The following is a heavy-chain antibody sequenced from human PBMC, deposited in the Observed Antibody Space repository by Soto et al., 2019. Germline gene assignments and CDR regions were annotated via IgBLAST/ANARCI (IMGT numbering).Heavy chain of an antibody. CDR3: AKDWASSSPPDY. CDR2: ISYDGSSK. D-gene: IGHD6-6*01. J-gene: IGHJ4*02. V-gene: IGHV3-30*18. Sequence: QVQLVESGGGVVQPGRSLRLSCAASGFTFSSYGMHWVRQAPGKGLEWVAVISYDGSSKYYADSVKGRFTISRDNSKNTLYLQMNSLRAEDTAVYYCAKDWASSSPPDYWGQGTLVTVSS. CDR1: GFTFSSYG.